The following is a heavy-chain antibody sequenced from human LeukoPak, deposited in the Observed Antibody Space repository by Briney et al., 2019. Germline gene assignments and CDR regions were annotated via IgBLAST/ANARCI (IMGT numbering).Heavy chain of an antibody. V-gene: IGHV1-46*01. CDR3: ATDLGWALVRPRIDI. CDR1: GYTFTSYY. J-gene: IGHJ3*02. CDR2: INPSGGST. D-gene: IGHD6-19*01. Sequence: ASVKVSCKASGYTFTSYYMHWVRQAPGQGLEWMGIINPSGGSTSYAQKFQGRVTMTRDMSTSTVYMELSSLRSEDTAVYYCATDLGWALVRPRIDIWGQGTMVTVSS.